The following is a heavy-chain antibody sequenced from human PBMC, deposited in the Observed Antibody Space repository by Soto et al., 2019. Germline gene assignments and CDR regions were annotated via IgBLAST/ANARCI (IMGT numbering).Heavy chain of an antibody. D-gene: IGHD2-2*01. J-gene: IGHJ6*03. CDR3: ARDLVVPAADVSMDV. V-gene: IGHV3-48*01. CDR1: GFTLSSYS. Sequence: PGGSLRLSCAASGFTLSSYSMNWVRQAPGKGLEWVSYISSSSSTIYYADSVKGRFTISRDNAKNSLYLQMNSLRAEDTAVYYCARDLVVPAADVSMDVWGKGTTVTV. CDR2: ISSSSSTI.